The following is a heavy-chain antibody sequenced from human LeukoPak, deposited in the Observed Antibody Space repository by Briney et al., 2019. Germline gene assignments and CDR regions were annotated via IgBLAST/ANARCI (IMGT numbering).Heavy chain of an antibody. CDR2: IKQDGSEK. D-gene: IGHD3-22*01. CDR1: GFTFSSYW. V-gene: IGHV3-7*01. J-gene: IGHJ4*02. CDR3: ASSSSGYFDN. Sequence: GGSLRLSCAASGFTFSSYWMSWVRQAPGKGLVWVANIKQDGSEKYYVDSVKGRFTISRDNAKNPLYLQMNSLRAEDTAVYYCASSSSGYFDNWGQGTLVTVSS.